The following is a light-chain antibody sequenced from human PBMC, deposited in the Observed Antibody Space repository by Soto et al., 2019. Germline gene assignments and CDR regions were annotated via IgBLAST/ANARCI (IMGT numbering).Light chain of an antibody. V-gene: IGKV3-20*01. J-gene: IGKJ1*01. Sequence: EIVLTQSPGTLSLSPGERATLSCRASQSVSSSYLAWYQQKAGQAPRLLIYCASSRATSIPDRFSGSGSGTDFALIIIGLDPEDFAVYYCQQYGSSPRTFGQGTKVDIK. CDR1: QSVSSSY. CDR2: CAS. CDR3: QQYGSSPRT.